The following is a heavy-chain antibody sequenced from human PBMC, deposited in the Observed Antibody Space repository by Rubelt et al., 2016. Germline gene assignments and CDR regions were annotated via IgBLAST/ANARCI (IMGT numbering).Heavy chain of an antibody. CDR3: ARGNSGYDYGLDY. V-gene: IGHV1-18*04. CDR1: GYTFTGYY. J-gene: IGHJ4*02. CDR2: ISAYNGNT. Sequence: QVQLVQSGAEVKKPGASVKVSCKASGYTFTGYYMHWVRQAPGQGLEWMGWISAYNGNTNYAQKLQGRVTMTTDTSTSTAYMELSRLTSDDTAVYYCARGNSGYDYGLDYWGQGTLVTVSS. D-gene: IGHD5-12*01.